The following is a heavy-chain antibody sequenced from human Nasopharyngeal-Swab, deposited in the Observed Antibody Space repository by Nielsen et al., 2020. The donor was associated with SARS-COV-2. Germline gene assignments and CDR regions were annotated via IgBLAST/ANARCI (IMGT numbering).Heavy chain of an antibody. V-gene: IGHV3-11*04. D-gene: IGHD6-19*01. CDR3: ARDSEGVAADY. Sequence: GESLKISCAASGFTFSDYYMSWIRQAPGKGLEWVSYINSSGSTIYYADSVKGRFTISRDNAKNSLYLQMNSLRAEDTAVYYCARDSEGVAADYWGQGTLVTVSS. CDR1: GFTFSDYY. J-gene: IGHJ4*02. CDR2: INSSGSTI.